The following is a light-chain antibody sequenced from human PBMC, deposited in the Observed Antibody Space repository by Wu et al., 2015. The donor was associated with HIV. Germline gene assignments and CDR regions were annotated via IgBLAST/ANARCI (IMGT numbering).Light chain of an antibody. CDR2: DVI. CDR1: QNITKY. CDR3: QQRDDWPLT. Sequence: DIVLTQSPDTLSLSSGERATLSCRASQNITKYLAWYQQRLGQPPRLLIYDVINRATGIPVRFSGSGSATDFHLTISRLEPEDSAIYYCQQRDDWPLTFGGGTRVEI. V-gene: IGKV3-11*01. J-gene: IGKJ4*01.